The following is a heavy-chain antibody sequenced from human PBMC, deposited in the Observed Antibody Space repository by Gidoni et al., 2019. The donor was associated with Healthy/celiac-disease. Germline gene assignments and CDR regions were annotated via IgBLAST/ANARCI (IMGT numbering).Heavy chain of an antibody. CDR3: ASEYCSGGSCYSEYYFDY. CDR1: GFTFSSYG. V-gene: IGHV3-21*01. Sequence: EVQLVESGGGLVKPGGSLRLSCPASGFTFSSYGMNWVRQAPGKGLEGVSSISSSSSYIYYADSVKGRFTISRDNAKNSLYLQMNSLRAEDTAVYYCASEYCSGGSCYSEYYFDYWGQGTLVTVSS. CDR2: ISSSSSYI. J-gene: IGHJ4*02. D-gene: IGHD2-15*01.